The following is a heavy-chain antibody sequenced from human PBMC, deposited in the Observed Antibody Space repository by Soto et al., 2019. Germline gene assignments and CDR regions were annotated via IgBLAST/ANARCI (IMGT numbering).Heavy chain of an antibody. D-gene: IGHD1-1*01. CDR2: ISDDGSTA. CDR1: GFTFSAYW. J-gene: IGHJ4*02. V-gene: IGHV3-74*01. Sequence: GGSLRLSCAVSGFTFSAYWMHWVRQVPGKGLTWVSRISDDGSTATYADSVKGRFIISRDNAKNSLYLEMNTLRADDSGLYYCARGPRVSSTGTGAHWGRGTLVTVSS. CDR3: ARGPRVSSTGTGAH.